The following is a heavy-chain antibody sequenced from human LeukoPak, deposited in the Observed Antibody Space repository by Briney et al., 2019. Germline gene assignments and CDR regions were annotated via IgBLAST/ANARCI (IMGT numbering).Heavy chain of an antibody. CDR3: ARAYDSSGYYFSGPLDY. CDR2: INSDGSST. V-gene: IGHV3-74*01. Sequence: GGSLRLSCAASGFTFSSYWMHWVRQAPGKGLVWVSRINSDGSSTSYADSVKGRFTISRDNAKNTLYLQMNSLRAEDTAVYHCARAYDSSGYYFSGPLDYWGQGTLVTVSS. J-gene: IGHJ4*02. D-gene: IGHD3-22*01. CDR1: GFTFSSYW.